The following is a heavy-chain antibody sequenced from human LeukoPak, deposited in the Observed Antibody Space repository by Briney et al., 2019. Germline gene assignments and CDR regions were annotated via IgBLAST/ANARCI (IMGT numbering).Heavy chain of an antibody. CDR2: INSDGSTT. CDR1: GFTFSSHW. Sequence: PGGSLRLSCAASGFTFSSHWMHWVRQAPGKGLVWVSRINSDGSTTSYADSVKGRFTISRDNAKNTLYLQMNSLRAEDTAVYYCAKDDHGGSGWRDYFDYWGQGAVVTVSS. CDR3: AKDDHGGSGWRDYFDY. V-gene: IGHV3-74*01. D-gene: IGHD6-19*01. J-gene: IGHJ4*02.